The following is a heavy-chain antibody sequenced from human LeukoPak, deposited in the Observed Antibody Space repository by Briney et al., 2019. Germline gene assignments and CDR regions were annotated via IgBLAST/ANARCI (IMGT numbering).Heavy chain of an antibody. J-gene: IGHJ5*02. CDR2: IYYSGST. D-gene: IGHD6-13*01. CDR3: ARDVVDSLIAAAGNGHNWFDP. Sequence: SETLSLTCTVSGGSISSGGYYWSWIRQHPGKGLEWIGYIYYSGSTYYNPSLKNRVTISVDTSKNQFSLKLSSVTAADTAVYYCARDVVDSLIAAAGNGHNWFDPWGQGTLVTVSS. V-gene: IGHV4-31*03. CDR1: GGSISSGGYY.